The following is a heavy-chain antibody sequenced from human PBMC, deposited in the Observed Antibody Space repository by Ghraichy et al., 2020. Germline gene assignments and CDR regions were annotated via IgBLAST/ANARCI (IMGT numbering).Heavy chain of an antibody. CDR3: AKEHPDYGDYEGDFQH. V-gene: IGHV3-23*01. CDR1: GFTFSSYA. J-gene: IGHJ1*01. Sequence: GGSLRLSCAASGFTFSSYAMSWVRQAPGKGLEWVSAISGSGGSTHYADSVKGRFTISRDNSKNTLYLQMKSLRAEDTAVYYCAKEHPDYGDYEGDFQHWGQGTLVTVSS. CDR2: ISGSGGST. D-gene: IGHD4-17*01.